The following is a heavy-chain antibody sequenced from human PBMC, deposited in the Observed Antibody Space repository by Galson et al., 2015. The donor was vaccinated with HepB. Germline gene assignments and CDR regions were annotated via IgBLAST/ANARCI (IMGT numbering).Heavy chain of an antibody. Sequence: SLRLSCAASGFTFSSYWMSWVRQAPGKGLEWVTNINLDGSEEYYVDSVKGRFTISRDNAKNTLSLQMNSLRAEDTAVYYCARDYGDHWYFDLWGRGTLVTVSS. V-gene: IGHV3-7*03. CDR3: ARDYGDHWYFDL. CDR2: INLDGSEE. J-gene: IGHJ2*01. CDR1: GFTFSSYW. D-gene: IGHD4-17*01.